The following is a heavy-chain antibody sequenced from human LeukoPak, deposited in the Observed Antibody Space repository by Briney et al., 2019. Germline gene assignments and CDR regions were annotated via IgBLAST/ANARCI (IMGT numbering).Heavy chain of an antibody. CDR1: GFTFSSYG. J-gene: IGHJ5*02. Sequence: GGSLRLSCAASGFTFSSYGMLWVRQAPGKGLEWVAVIWYDGSNKYYADSVKGRFTISRDNSKNTLYLQMNSLRAEDTAVYYCARDADSSGYYGWFDPWGQGTLVTVSS. CDR2: IWYDGSNK. CDR3: ARDADSSGYYGWFDP. V-gene: IGHV3-33*01. D-gene: IGHD3-22*01.